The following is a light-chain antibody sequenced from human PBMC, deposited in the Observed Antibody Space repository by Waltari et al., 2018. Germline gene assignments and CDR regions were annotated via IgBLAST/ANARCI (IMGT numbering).Light chain of an antibody. Sequence: QSALTQPASVSWSPGQSITLSCTGTRGDIGNYKFGSWYQQEPGRAPKLIVYDVSQRPSGVSNRFSGSKSGNTASLTIAGLQAEDEADYYCSSYTTTSSWVFGGGTKLTVL. CDR1: RGDIGNYKF. J-gene: IGLJ3*02. V-gene: IGLV2-14*01. CDR3: SSYTTTSSWV. CDR2: DVS.